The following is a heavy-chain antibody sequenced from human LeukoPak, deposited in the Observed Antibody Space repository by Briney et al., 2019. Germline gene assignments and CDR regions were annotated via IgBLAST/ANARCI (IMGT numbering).Heavy chain of an antibody. V-gene: IGHV1-18*01. CDR3: ARHPANYYFWSGYYMHYFDY. J-gene: IGHJ4*02. CDR2: ISAYNGNT. CDR1: GYPFGSYG. D-gene: IGHD3-3*01. Sequence: ASVKVSCKASGYPFGSYGISWVRQAPGQGLEWMGWISAYNGNTNYAQKLQGRVTMTTDTSTITAYTELRSLRSDDTAVYYCARHPANYYFWSGYYMHYFDYWGQGTLVTVSS.